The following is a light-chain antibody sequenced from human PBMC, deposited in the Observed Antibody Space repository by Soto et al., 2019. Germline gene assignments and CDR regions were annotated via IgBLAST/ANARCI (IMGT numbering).Light chain of an antibody. CDR1: STDVGGYNY. J-gene: IGLJ1*01. CDR2: DVS. Sequence: QSVLTQPRSVSGSPGQSVTISCTGTSTDVGGYNYVSWYQQHPGKVPKLMLYDVSKRPSGVPDRFSDSKSGNTASLTISGLQAEDDSDYFCCSYAGRDSLYVFGSGSKVTVL. CDR3: CSYAGRDSLYV. V-gene: IGLV2-11*01.